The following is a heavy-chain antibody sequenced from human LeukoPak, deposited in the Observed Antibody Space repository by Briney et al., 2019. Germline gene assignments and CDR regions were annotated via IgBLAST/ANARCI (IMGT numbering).Heavy chain of an antibody. CDR3: ARGGAVAGLRWFDP. V-gene: IGHV4-34*01. Sequence: SETLSLTCAVYGGSFSGYYWSWIRQPPGKGLEWIGEINHSGSTNYNPSLKSRVTISADTSKNQFSLKLSSVTAADTAVYYCARGGAVAGLRWFDPWGQGTLVTVSS. D-gene: IGHD6-19*01. CDR1: GGSFSGYY. CDR2: INHSGST. J-gene: IGHJ5*02.